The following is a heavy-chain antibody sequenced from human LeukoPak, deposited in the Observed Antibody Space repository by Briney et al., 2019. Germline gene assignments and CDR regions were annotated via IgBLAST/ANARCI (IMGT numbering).Heavy chain of an antibody. Sequence: GASVTVSCKASGYTFTGYYMHWVRQAPGQGLEWMGWINPNSGGTNYAQKFQGRVTMTRDTPISTAYMELSRLRSDDTAVYYCARAEYYGSGSSTAFDIWGQGTMVTVCS. D-gene: IGHD3-10*01. CDR1: GYTFTGYY. CDR3: ARAEYYGSGSSTAFDI. V-gene: IGHV1-2*02. J-gene: IGHJ3*02. CDR2: INPNSGGT.